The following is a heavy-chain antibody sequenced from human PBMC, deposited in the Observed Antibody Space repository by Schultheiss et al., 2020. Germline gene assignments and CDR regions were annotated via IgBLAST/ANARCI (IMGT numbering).Heavy chain of an antibody. V-gene: IGHV1-3*01. CDR3: ASPNYSSSSGYYYYYYGMDV. D-gene: IGHD6-6*01. CDR2: INAGNGNT. Sequence: ASVKVSCKASGYTFTSYAMHWVRQAPGQRLEWMGWINAGNGNTKYSQKFQGRVTITRDTSASTAYMELSSLRSEDTAVYYCASPNYSSSSGYYYYYYGMDVWGQGTTVTVSS. CDR1: GYTFTSYA. J-gene: IGHJ6*02.